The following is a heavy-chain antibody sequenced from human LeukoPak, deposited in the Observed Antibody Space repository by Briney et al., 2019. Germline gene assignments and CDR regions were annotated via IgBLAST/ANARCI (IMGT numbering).Heavy chain of an antibody. CDR2: IYSDGNT. CDR3: ARWQRLVF. V-gene: IGHV3-53*01. D-gene: IGHD6-13*01. J-gene: IGHJ4*02. CDR1: GFSVSSNY. Sequence: GGSLRLSCAASGFSVSSNYMSWVRQAPGKGLEWVSVIYSDGNTYYADSVKGRFTISRDNSKNTLYLQMNSLRAEDTAVYYCARWQRLVFWGQGTLVTVAS.